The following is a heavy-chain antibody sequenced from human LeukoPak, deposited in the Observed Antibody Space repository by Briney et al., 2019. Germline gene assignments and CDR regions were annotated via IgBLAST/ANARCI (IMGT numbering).Heavy chain of an antibody. J-gene: IGHJ3*02. D-gene: IGHD6-19*01. CDR2: IYPGDSDT. CDR3: ARPFSGDSSGWHDAFDI. Sequence: GESLQISCKGSGYIFTNYWIGWVRQMPGKGLEWMGIIYPGDSDTRYSPSFQGQVTISADKSISTAYLQWSSLKASDTAMYYCARPFSGDSSGWHDAFDIWGQGTMVTVSS. CDR1: GYIFTNYW. V-gene: IGHV5-51*01.